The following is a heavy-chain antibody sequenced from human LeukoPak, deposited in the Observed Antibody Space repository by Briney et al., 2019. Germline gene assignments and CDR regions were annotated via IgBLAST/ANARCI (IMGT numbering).Heavy chain of an antibody. CDR1: GGTFSSYA. V-gene: IGHV1-69*13. CDR3: ARPTTVTTSGVVDWFDP. D-gene: IGHD4-17*01. J-gene: IGHJ5*02. CDR2: IIPIFGTA. Sequence: SVKVSCKASGGTFSSYAISWVRQAPGQGLEWMGGIIPIFGTANYAQKFQGRVTITADESTSTAYMELSSLRSEDTAVYYCARPTTVTTSGVVDWFDPWGQGTLVTVSS.